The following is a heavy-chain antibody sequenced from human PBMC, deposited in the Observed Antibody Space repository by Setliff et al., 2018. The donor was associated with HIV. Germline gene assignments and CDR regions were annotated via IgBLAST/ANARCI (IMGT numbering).Heavy chain of an antibody. D-gene: IGHD4-4*01. J-gene: IGHJ6*03. CDR2: INTNTGNP. CDR1: GNTLRNNA. Sequence: ASVKVSCKASGNTLRNNAIGWVRQAPGQGLEWMGWINTNTGNPTYAQGFTGSFVFSLDTSVSTAYLQISSRKSEDTAVYYCARVATVYYYYMDVWGKGTTVTVSS. V-gene: IGHV7-4-1*02. CDR3: ARVATVYYYYMDV.